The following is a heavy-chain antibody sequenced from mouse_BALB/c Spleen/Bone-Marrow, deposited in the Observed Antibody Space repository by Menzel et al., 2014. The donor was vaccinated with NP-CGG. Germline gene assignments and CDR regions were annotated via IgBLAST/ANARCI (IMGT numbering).Heavy chain of an antibody. J-gene: IGHJ1*01. CDR2: INPDSSTI. Sequence: EVKLQESGGGLVQPGGSLKLSCAASGFDFSGYWMSWVRQASGKGLEWIGEINPDSSTINYTPSLKDKFIISRDNAKNTLYLQMSKVRSEDTALYYCARLNYYGSLFVWGAGTTVTVSS. D-gene: IGHD1-1*01. CDR1: GFDFSGYW. V-gene: IGHV4-1*02. CDR3: ARLNYYGSLFV.